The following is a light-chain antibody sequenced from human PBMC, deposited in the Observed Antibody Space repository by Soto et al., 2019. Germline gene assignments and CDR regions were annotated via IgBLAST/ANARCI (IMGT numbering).Light chain of an antibody. Sequence: EIVMTQSPATLSVSPGERATLSCRASQSVSSNLAWYQQKPGQAPRLLIYGASTRATGIPARFSGSGSGTEGTLTISSLQAEDVAVYYCQQYNNWLLYTFGQGTKLEIK. CDR3: QQYNNWLLYT. CDR2: GAS. V-gene: IGKV3-15*01. CDR1: QSVSSN. J-gene: IGKJ2*01.